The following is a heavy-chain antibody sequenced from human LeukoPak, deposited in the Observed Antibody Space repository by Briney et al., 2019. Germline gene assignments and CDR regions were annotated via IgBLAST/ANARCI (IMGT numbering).Heavy chain of an antibody. V-gene: IGHV3-30*12. J-gene: IGHJ4*02. D-gene: IGHD7-27*01. CDR2: ISYDGSNK. CDR3: ARDDWDPQVRSDWGFDY. CDR1: GFTFSNYG. Sequence: GGSLRLSCAASGFTFSNYGMHWVRQAPGRGLEWVAVISYDGSNKYYADSVKGRFTISRDNAKNSLYLQMNSLRAEDTAVYYCARDDWDPQVRSDWGFDYWGQGTLVTVSS.